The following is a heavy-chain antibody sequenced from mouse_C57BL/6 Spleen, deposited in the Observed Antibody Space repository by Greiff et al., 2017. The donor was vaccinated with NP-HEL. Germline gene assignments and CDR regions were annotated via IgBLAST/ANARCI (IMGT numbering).Heavy chain of an antibody. D-gene: IGHD6-2*01. V-gene: IGHV1-50*01. CDR2: IDPSDGYT. J-gene: IGHJ1*03. CDR1: GYTFPSYW. Sequence: QVQLQQPGAELVKPGASVKLSCKASGYTFPSYWMQWVKQRPGQGLEWIGEIDPSDGYTNYNQKFKGKATLTVDTSSSTAYMQLSSLTSEDSAVYYCAQSLRYFDVWGTGTTVTVSS. CDR3: AQSLRYFDV.